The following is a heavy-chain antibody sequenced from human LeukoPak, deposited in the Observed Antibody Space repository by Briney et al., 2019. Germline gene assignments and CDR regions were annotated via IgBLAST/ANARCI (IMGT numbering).Heavy chain of an antibody. CDR3: ARVLTTRLRRMDY. CDR2: INRSGST. Sequence: SETLSLTCAVYGGSFSGYYWSWIRQPPGKGLEWIGEINRSGSTNYNPSLKSRVTISVDTSKNQFSLKLSSVTAADTAVYYCARVLTTRLRRMDYWGQGTLVTVSS. J-gene: IGHJ4*02. CDR1: GGSFSGYY. V-gene: IGHV4-34*01. D-gene: IGHD1-1*01.